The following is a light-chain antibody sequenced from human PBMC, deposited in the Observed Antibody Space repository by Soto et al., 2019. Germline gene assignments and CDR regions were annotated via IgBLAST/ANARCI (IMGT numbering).Light chain of an antibody. V-gene: IGKV1-39*01. CDR3: QQSYSTPLT. CDR2: AAS. Sequence: DIQMTQSPSSLSASVGDRVTITCRARQSISSYLNWYQQKPGKAPKLLIYAASSLQSGVPSRFSGSGSGTDFTLTISSPQPEDFATYYCQQSYSTPLTVGGGTKVEIK. J-gene: IGKJ4*02. CDR1: QSISSY.